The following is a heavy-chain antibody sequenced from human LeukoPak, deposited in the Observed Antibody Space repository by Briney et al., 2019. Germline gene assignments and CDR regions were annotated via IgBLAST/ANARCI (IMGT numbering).Heavy chain of an antibody. CDR1: GYTFTSYA. Sequence: ASVKVSCKASGYTFTSYAMHWVRQAPGQRLEWMGWINAGNGNTKYSQKFQGRVTITRDTSASTAYMELSSLRSEDTAVYYCARSSSGWYGVDNWGQGTLVTVSS. CDR3: ARSSSGWYGVDN. CDR2: INAGNGNT. J-gene: IGHJ4*02. V-gene: IGHV1-3*01. D-gene: IGHD6-19*01.